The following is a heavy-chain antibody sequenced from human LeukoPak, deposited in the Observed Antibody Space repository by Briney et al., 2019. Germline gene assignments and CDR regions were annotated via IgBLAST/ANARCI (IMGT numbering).Heavy chain of an antibody. Sequence: GGSLRLSCAASVFTFSSYTMNWVRQAPGKGLEGVSSISSSYSYIYYADSVEGRFTISRDNAKNSLYLQMNSLRAEDTAVYYWAREQTPLRTGDFDYWGQGTLVTVSS. CDR1: VFTFSSYT. V-gene: IGHV3-21*01. D-gene: IGHD1-1*01. CDR3: AREQTPLRTGDFDY. J-gene: IGHJ4*02. CDR2: ISSSYSYI.